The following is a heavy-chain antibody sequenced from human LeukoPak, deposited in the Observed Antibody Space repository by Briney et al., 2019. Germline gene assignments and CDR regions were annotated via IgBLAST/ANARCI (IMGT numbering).Heavy chain of an antibody. J-gene: IGHJ6*03. Sequence: PSETLSLTCAVYGGSFSDYYWCWIRQPPAKGLEWIGEINHRGSINYNPSLKSRVTISMDTSKNQLSLKLTSVSAADTAVYYCARGSSGSYYGNSYYYMDVWGKGTTVTVSS. CDR1: GGSFSDYY. CDR3: ARGSSGSYYGNSYYYMDV. D-gene: IGHD1-26*01. V-gene: IGHV4-34*01. CDR2: INHRGSI.